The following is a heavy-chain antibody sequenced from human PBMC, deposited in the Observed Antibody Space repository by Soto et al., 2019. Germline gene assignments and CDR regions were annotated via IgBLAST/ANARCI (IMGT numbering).Heavy chain of an antibody. CDR2: IYSSGST. V-gene: IGHV4-39*01. J-gene: IGHJ6*01. Sequence: SETLSLTCSVSGDSINSSNFYGGWIRQPPGKGLEWIGSIYSSGSTYYNPSLRSRVTISVDTSKNQFSLKLSSVTAADTAVYYCARGRPDEEVLNSDGMDVWGQGTTVNVSS. CDR3: ARGRPDEEVLNSDGMDV. CDR1: GDSINSSNFY. D-gene: IGHD2-8*01.